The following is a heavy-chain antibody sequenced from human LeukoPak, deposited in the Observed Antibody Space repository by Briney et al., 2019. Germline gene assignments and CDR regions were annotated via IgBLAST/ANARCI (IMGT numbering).Heavy chain of an antibody. CDR1: GYTFTNYG. CDR3: ARLNNVGYYDSSGYYT. CDR2: ISAYNGNT. V-gene: IGHV1-18*01. D-gene: IGHD3-22*01. J-gene: IGHJ5*02. Sequence: ASVKVSCKASGYTFTNYGISWVRQAPGQGLEWMGWISAYNGNTNYAQKVQDRVTMTTDTSTSTAYMELRSLRYDDTAVYYCARLNNVGYYDSSGYYTWGQGTLVTVSS.